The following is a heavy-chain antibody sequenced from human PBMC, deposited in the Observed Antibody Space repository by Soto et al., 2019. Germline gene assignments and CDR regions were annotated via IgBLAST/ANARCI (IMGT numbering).Heavy chain of an antibody. Sequence: ASVKVSCKASGYTFTSYAMHWVRQAPGQRLEWMGWINAGNGNTKYSQKCQGRVTITRDTSASTAYMELRRLRSDDTAVYYCARIECNWNPAYWGQGTLVTLS. V-gene: IGHV1-3*01. CDR2: INAGNGNT. J-gene: IGHJ4*02. D-gene: IGHD1-20*01. CDR1: GYTFTSYA. CDR3: ARIECNWNPAY.